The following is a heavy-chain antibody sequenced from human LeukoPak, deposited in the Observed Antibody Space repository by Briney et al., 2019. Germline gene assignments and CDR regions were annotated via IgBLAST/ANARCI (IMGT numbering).Heavy chain of an antibody. J-gene: IGHJ6*03. V-gene: IGHV1-18*01. Sequence: ASVKVSCKASGYTFTSYGISWVRQAPGQGLEWMGWISAYNGNTNYAQKLQGRVTMTTDTSTSTAYMELSRLTSDDTAVYFCARGPNHYYYMDVWGTGTTVTVSS. D-gene: IGHD2-8*01. CDR3: ARGPNHYYYMDV. CDR1: GYTFTSYG. CDR2: ISAYNGNT.